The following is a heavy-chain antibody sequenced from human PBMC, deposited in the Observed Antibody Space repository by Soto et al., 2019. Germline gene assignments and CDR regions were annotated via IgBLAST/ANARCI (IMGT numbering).Heavy chain of an antibody. D-gene: IGHD2-2*02. CDR3: ARAIVVVPAAIRAWFDP. V-gene: IGHV4-34*01. J-gene: IGHJ5*02. Sequence: QVQLQQWGAGLLKPSETLSLTCAVYGGSFSGYYWSWIRQPPGKGLEWIGEINHSGSTNYNPSLKSRVTISVDTSKNQFSLKLSSVTAADTAVYYCARAIVVVPAAIRAWFDPWGQGTLVTVSS. CDR2: INHSGST. CDR1: GGSFSGYY.